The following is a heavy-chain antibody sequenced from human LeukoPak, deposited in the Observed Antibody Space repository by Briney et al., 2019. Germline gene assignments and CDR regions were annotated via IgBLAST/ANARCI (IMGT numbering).Heavy chain of an antibody. D-gene: IGHD2-2*01. CDR2: ISYDGSNK. CDR3: AKAKDIVVGYYFDY. Sequence: GGSLRLSCAASGFTFSSYSMNWVRQAPGKGLEWVAVISYDGSNKYYADSVKGRFTISRDNSKNTLYLQMNSLRAEDTAVYYCAKAKDIVVGYYFDYWGQGTLVTVSS. CDR1: GFTFSSYS. V-gene: IGHV3-30*18. J-gene: IGHJ4*02.